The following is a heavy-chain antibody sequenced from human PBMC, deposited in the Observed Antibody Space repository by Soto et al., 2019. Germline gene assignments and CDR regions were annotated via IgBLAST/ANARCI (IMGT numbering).Heavy chain of an antibody. J-gene: IGHJ4*02. CDR1: GGTFSPKT. D-gene: IGHD3-22*01. CDR2: IMPIFGSA. V-gene: IGHV1-69*13. Sequence: SVQVSCRASGGTFSPKTISWVRQVPGQGLEWMGGIMPIFGSANYAQKFQGRVTITADENTRTVYMELSRLRSEDTAVYYCARQFDSDTTGYYYAYWGQGTLVSVS. CDR3: ARQFDSDTTGYYYAY.